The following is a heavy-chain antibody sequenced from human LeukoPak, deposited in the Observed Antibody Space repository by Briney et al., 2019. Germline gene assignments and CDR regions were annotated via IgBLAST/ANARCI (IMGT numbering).Heavy chain of an antibody. Sequence: ASVTVSCTASGGTFSIYAISWVRQAPGQGLEWMGWISAYNGNTNYAQKLQGRVTMTTDTSTSTAYMELRSLRSDDTAVYYYARVGGLYCTNGVCYYGYFDYWGQGTLVTVSS. CDR3: ARVGGLYCTNGVCYYGYFDY. D-gene: IGHD2-8*01. J-gene: IGHJ4*02. V-gene: IGHV1-18*01. CDR2: ISAYNGNT. CDR1: GGTFSIYA.